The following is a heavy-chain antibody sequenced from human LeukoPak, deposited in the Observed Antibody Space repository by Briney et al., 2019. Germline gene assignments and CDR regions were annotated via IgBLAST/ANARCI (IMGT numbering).Heavy chain of an antibody. D-gene: IGHD3-9*01. CDR3: ARSFYDILTGYYYLAVDY. CDR1: GYTFTGYY. CDR2: INPNSGGT. Sequence: GASVKVSCKASGYTFTGYYMHWVRQAPGQGLEWMGWINPNSGGTNYAQKFQGRVTMTRDTSISTAYMELSGLRSDDTAVYYCARSFYDILTGYYYLAVDYWGQGTLVTVSS. J-gene: IGHJ4*02. V-gene: IGHV1-2*02.